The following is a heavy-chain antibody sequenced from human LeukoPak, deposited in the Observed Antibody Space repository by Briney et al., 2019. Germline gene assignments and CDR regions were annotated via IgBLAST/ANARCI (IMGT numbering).Heavy chain of an antibody. V-gene: IGHV4-4*07. Sequence: SETLSLTCSVSGGSTSSHYWNWVRQPAGKGLEWIGHISSSGSPNYNPSLKSRVTMSLDTSKNHFSLKPRSVTAADSAMYFCARGNSHFDFWGQGILVTVSS. CDR2: ISSSGSP. CDR1: GGSTSSHY. J-gene: IGHJ4*02. CDR3: ARGNSHFDF.